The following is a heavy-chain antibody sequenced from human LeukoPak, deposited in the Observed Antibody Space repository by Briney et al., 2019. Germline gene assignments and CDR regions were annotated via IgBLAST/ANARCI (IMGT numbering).Heavy chain of an antibody. CDR2: IFPSGGEI. D-gene: IGHD6-19*01. V-gene: IGHV3-23*01. J-gene: IGHJ6*03. Sequence: GGSLRLSCAASGFTFSTFAMIWVRQPPGKGLEWVSSIFPSGGEIHYADSVRGRFTISRDNSKSTLSLQMNSLRAEDTAVYYCAKDLAAVAGYYYYMDVWGKGTTVTISS. CDR3: AKDLAAVAGYYYYMDV. CDR1: GFTFSTFA.